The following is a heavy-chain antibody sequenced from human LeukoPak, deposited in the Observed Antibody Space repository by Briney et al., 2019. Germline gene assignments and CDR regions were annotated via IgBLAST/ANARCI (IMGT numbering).Heavy chain of an antibody. Sequence: QPGGSLRLSCAASGCTFSSYEMNWVRQAPGKGREWVSYISSSGSTTYYPDSVKGRFTISRDNSKNTLYLQMNSLIAEDTAVYYCAKHRTYYCSGGSCNELDYWGQGTLVTVSS. CDR1: GCTFSSYE. J-gene: IGHJ4*02. V-gene: IGHV3-48*03. CDR2: ISSSGSTT. D-gene: IGHD2-15*01. CDR3: AKHRTYYCSGGSCNELDY.